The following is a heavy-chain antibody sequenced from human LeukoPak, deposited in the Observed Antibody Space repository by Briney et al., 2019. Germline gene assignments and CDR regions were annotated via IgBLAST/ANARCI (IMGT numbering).Heavy chain of an antibody. J-gene: IGHJ4*02. D-gene: IGHD1-26*01. Sequence: PGGSLRLSCAASGFTFSSYAMSWVRLAPGRGLEWVSTISGSGSSTYYADSVKGRFTISRDNSKNTLYLQVNSLRAEDTAVYYCAKGGKWDVTPFDYWGQGTLVAVSS. CDR1: GFTFSSYA. CDR3: AKGGKWDVTPFDY. V-gene: IGHV3-23*01. CDR2: ISGSGSST.